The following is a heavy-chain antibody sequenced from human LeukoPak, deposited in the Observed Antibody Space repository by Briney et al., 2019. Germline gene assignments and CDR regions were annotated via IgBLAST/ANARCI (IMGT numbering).Heavy chain of an antibody. CDR3: AREGGDSTVTSAFDI. CDR2: IYYSGST. V-gene: IGHV4-30-4*01. J-gene: IGHJ3*02. CDR1: GGSISSGDYY. Sequence: SETLSLTCTVSGGSISSGDYYWSWIRQPPGKGLEWIGYIYYSGSTYYNPSLKSRVTISVDTSKNQFSLKLSSVTAADTAVYYCAREGGDSTVTSAFDIWGQGTMVTVSS. D-gene: IGHD4-17*01.